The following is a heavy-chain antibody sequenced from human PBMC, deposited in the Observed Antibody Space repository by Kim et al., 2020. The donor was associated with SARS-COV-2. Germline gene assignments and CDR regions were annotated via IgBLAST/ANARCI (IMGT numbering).Heavy chain of an antibody. CDR2: ITPFNGNT. D-gene: IGHD5-12*01. CDR1: GYTFTYRY. J-gene: IGHJ3*02. V-gene: IGHV1-45*02. CDR3: ARSTLGRDGYNSGFDAFDI. Sequence: SVKVSCKASGYTFTYRYLHWVRQAPGQALEWMGWITPFNGNTNYAQKFQDRVTITRDRSMSTAYMELSSLRSEDTAMYYCARSTLGRDGYNSGFDAFDIWGQGTMVTVSS.